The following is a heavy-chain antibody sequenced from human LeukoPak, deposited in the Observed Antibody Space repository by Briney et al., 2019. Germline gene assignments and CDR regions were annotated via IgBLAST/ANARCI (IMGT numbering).Heavy chain of an antibody. CDR2: IYYSGST. CDR1: GGSISSGGYY. J-gene: IGHJ4*02. V-gene: IGHV4-31*03. Sequence: SQTLSLTCTVSGGSISSGGYYWSWIRQHPGKGLEWIGYIYYSGSTYYNPSLESRVTTSVDTSKNQFSLKLSSVTAADTAVYYCTRLWFGELLFDYWGQGTLVTVSS. CDR3: TRLWFGELLFDY. D-gene: IGHD3-10*01.